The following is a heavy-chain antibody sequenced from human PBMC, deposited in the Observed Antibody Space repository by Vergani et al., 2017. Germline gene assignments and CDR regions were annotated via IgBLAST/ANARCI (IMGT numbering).Heavy chain of an antibody. CDR2: INPNRCGT. CDR1: GYTFTGYY. J-gene: IGHJ4*02. CDR3: ARVNCSSTSCYLGPFDY. Sequence: QVQLVQSGAEVKKPGASVKVSCKASGYTFTGYYMHWVRQAPGQGLEWMGWINPNRCGTNYAQKFQGRVTMTRDTSISTAYMELSRLRSDDTAVYYCARVNCSSTSCYLGPFDYWGQGTLVTVSS. V-gene: IGHV1-2*02. D-gene: IGHD2-2*01.